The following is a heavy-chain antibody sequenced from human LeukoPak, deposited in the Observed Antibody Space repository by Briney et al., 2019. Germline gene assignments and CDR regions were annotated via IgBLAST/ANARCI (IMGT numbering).Heavy chain of an antibody. V-gene: IGHV1-18*01. J-gene: IGHJ4*02. CDR2: ISAYNGNT. CDR1: GYTFTSYG. CDR3: ARVPPIGYCSGGSCKNFDY. D-gene: IGHD2-15*01. Sequence: GASVKVSCKASGYTFTSYGISWVRQAPGQGPEWMGWISAYNGNTNYAQKLQGRVTMTTDTSTSTAYMELRSLGSDDTAVYYCARVPPIGYCSGGSCKNFDYWGQGTLVTVSS.